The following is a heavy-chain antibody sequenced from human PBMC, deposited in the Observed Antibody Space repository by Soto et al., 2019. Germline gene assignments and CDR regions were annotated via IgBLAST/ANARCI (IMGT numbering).Heavy chain of an antibody. CDR3: AKDPPTDTAMVLTSLIDDAFDI. V-gene: IGHV3-23*01. J-gene: IGHJ3*02. CDR2: ISGTGGST. CDR1: GFTFSSYA. Sequence: EVQLLESGGGLVQPGGSLRLSCAASGFTFSSYAMSWVRQAPGKGLEWVSAISGTGGSTYYADSVKGRFTISRDNSKNTLYLQMNSLRAEDTAVYYCAKDPPTDTAMVLTSLIDDAFDIWGQGTTVTVSS. D-gene: IGHD5-18*01.